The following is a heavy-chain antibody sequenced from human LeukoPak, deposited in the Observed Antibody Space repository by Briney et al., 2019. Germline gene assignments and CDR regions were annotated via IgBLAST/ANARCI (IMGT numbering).Heavy chain of an antibody. CDR1: GGSISSGSYY. V-gene: IGHV4-61*02. CDR3: ARGISGEFDY. J-gene: IGHJ4*02. D-gene: IGHD6-19*01. Sequence: SETLSLTCTVSGGSISSGSYYWSWIRQPAGKGLEWIGRIYTSGSTNYNPSLKSRVTISVDTSKNQFSLKLGSVTAADTAVYYCARGISGEFDYWGQGTLVTVSS. CDR2: IYTSGST.